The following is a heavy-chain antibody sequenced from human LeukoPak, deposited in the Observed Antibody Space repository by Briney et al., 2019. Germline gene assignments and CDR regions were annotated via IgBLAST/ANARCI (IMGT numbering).Heavy chain of an antibody. D-gene: IGHD5-12*01. CDR1: GFTFSSYG. CDR2: ISYDGSNK. V-gene: IGHV3-30*18. CDR3: AKSGGGYDVDY. Sequence: PGGSLRLSCAASGFTFSSYGMHWVRQAPGKGLEWVAVISYDGSNKYYADSVKGRFTISRDNSKNTLYLQMNSLRAEDTAVYYCAKSGGGYDVDYWGQGTLVTVSS. J-gene: IGHJ4*02.